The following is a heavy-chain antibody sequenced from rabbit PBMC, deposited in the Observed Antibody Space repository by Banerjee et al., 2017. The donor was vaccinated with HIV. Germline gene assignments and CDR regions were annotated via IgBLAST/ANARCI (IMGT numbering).Heavy chain of an antibody. D-gene: IGHD4-2*01. CDR3: ARGDAGSSWGLDL. Sequence: QEQLVESGGGLVQPGGSLKLSCTVSGFDFSNGYVMCWVRQAPGKGLEWIACINTISGDTVYATWAKGRFTISKASWTTVTLQMTSLTAADTASYFCARGDAGSSWGLDLWGPGTLVTVS. J-gene: IGHJ6*01. CDR2: INTISGDT. CDR1: GFDFSNGYV. V-gene: IGHV1S45*01.